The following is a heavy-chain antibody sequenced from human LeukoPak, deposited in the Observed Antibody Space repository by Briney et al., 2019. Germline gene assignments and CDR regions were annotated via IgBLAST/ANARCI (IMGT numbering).Heavy chain of an antibody. V-gene: IGHV3-33*01. D-gene: IGHD1-14*01. CDR2: IWYDGTNK. CDR1: GFTFSSYH. CDR3: ARGHPGKFDY. J-gene: IGHJ4*02. Sequence: GGSLRLSCAASGFTFSSYHMHWVRQAPGKGLEWVAVIWYDGTNKYYADSVKGRFTISRDTSKNTLFLQMDSLRAEDTAVYYCARGHPGKFDYWGQRTLVTVS.